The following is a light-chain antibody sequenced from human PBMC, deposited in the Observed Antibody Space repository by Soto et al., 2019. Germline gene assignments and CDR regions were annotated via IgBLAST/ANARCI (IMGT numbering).Light chain of an antibody. CDR1: QRVSSY. CDR3: QQYGSTPLYS. V-gene: IGKV3-11*01. CDR2: DAS. Sequence: EIVLTQSPATLSLSPGERATLSCRASQRVSSYLAWYQQNPGQAPRLLIYDASHRATGIPARFSGRGSGTDFTLTISSLEPEDSAVYYCQQYGSTPLYSFGQGTKLEIK. J-gene: IGKJ2*01.